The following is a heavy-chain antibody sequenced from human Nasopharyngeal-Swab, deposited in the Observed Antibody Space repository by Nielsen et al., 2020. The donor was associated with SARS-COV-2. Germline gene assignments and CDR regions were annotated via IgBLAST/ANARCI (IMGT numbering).Heavy chain of an antibody. V-gene: IGHV3-23*01. J-gene: IGHJ6*02. Sequence: LKISCAASGFTFRSYAISWVRQAPGKGLEWVSVISGSDHTTYYADSVKGRFTISRDNSKNTVNLQMNSLRVEDTAIYYCAKDRDSGDDSDDYYHYYGMDVWGQGTTVTVSS. CDR1: GFTFRSYA. D-gene: IGHD5-12*01. CDR2: ISGSDHTT. CDR3: AKDRDSGDDSDDYYHYYGMDV.